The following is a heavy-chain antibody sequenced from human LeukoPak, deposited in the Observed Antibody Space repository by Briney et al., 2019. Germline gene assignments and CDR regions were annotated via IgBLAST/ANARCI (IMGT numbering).Heavy chain of an antibody. CDR2: IHPRSGET. Sequence: ASVKVSCKASGYSFTAFYIHWVRQARGQGLEWMGWIHPRSGETNYAQKFQGRVAITRDTSITTAYMDLSRLTSDDTAVYYCARDRYGDGFAHFDYWGQGALVTVSS. V-gene: IGHV1-2*02. CDR3: ARDRYGDGFAHFDY. CDR1: GYSFTAFY. J-gene: IGHJ4*02. D-gene: IGHD5-24*01.